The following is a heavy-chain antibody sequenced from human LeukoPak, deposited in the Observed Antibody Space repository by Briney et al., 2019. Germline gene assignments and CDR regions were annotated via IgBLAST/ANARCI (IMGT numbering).Heavy chain of an antibody. J-gene: IGHJ4*02. CDR3: ARPNVQQLVRWYYFDY. Sequence: ASVKVSCTASGYTFTSYGISWVRQAPGQGLEWMGWISAYNGNTNYAQKLQGRVTMTTDTTTSTAYMELRSPRYYQMNVFNRARPNVQQLVRWYYFDYWGQGTLVTVSS. D-gene: IGHD6-13*01. V-gene: IGHV1-18*03. CDR2: ISAYNGNT. CDR1: GYTFTSYG.